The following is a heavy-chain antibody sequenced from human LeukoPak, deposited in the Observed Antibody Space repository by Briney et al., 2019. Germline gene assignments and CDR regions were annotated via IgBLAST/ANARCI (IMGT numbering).Heavy chain of an antibody. D-gene: IGHD5-24*01. Sequence: SVKVSCKASGYTFTSYDINWVRQATGQGLEWMGWMNPNSGNTGYAQKFQGRVTITRNTSISTAYMELSSLRSEDTAVYYCARDGGDGYNYVIDYWGQGTLVTVSS. CDR1: GYTFTSYD. V-gene: IGHV1-8*03. CDR2: MNPNSGNT. CDR3: ARDGGDGYNYVIDY. J-gene: IGHJ4*02.